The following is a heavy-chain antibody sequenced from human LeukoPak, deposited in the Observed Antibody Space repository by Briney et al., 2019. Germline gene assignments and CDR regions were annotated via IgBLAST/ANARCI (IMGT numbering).Heavy chain of an antibody. Sequence: GGSMRLSCAASGFTFSNFWVSWVSQAPGKVLEWVANIKEEVREKYYVDSVKGRFTISRDNARKSPYLQVNSLRAKETSVYECASGRQLGYWGQGKLVTVSS. CDR3: ASGRQLGY. V-gene: IGHV3-7*01. D-gene: IGHD6-13*01. CDR1: GFTFSNFW. J-gene: IGHJ4*02. CDR2: IKEEVREK.